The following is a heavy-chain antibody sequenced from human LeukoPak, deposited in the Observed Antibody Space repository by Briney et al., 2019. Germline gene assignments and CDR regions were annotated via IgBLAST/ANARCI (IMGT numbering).Heavy chain of an antibody. D-gene: IGHD1-26*01. CDR1: GGSISSYY. V-gene: IGHV4-39*07. Sequence: SETLSLICTVSGGSISSYYCGWIRQPPGKGLEGIGSIYYRGSTYFNPSLKGRVTISVGTSKNQFSLKLSSVTAADTAVYYCARDSDLPAHGATYYYYGMDVWGQGTTVTVSS. CDR2: IYYRGST. CDR3: ARDSDLPAHGATYYYYGMDV. J-gene: IGHJ6*02.